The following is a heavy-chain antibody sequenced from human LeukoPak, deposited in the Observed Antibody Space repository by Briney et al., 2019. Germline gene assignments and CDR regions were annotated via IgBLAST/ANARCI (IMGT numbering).Heavy chain of an antibody. J-gene: IGHJ3*01. V-gene: IGHV1-18*01. CDR3: ASAHCSGSSCFWGAFEF. CDR1: GYTFTSYG. Sequence: ASVKVSCKASGYTFTSYGISWVRQAPGQGLEWMGWISAYNGNTNYAQKFQGRVTLTRNTSITTAYMELSSLKSDDTAVYYCASAHCSGSSCFWGAFEFWGQGTMVTVSS. D-gene: IGHD2-2*01. CDR2: ISAYNGNT.